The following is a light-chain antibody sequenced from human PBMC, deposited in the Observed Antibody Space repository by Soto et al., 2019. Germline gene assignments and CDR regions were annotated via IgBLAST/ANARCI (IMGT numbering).Light chain of an antibody. CDR1: QSVSSIY. Sequence: EIVLTQSPGTLSLSPGERATLYCRASQSVSSIYLAWYQQKPGQAPRLLIYGASSRATGIPDRFSGSGSGTDFTLTISRLEPEDFAVYYCQQYGSSRWTFGQGTKVDIK. J-gene: IGKJ1*01. V-gene: IGKV3-20*01. CDR3: QQYGSSRWT. CDR2: GAS.